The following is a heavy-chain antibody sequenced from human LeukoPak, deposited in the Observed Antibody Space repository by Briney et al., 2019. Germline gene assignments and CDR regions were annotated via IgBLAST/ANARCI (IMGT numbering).Heavy chain of an antibody. V-gene: IGHV3-11*01. CDR3: ARVSYDSSGYYFDY. J-gene: IGHJ4*02. CDR2: ISSSGSTI. D-gene: IGHD3-22*01. Sequence: TPGGSLRLSCAASGFTFSDYYMSWLRQAPGKGLEWVSHISSSGSTIYYADSVKGRFTISRDNAKNSLYLQMNSLRAEDTAVYYCARVSYDSSGYYFDYWGQGTLVTVSS. CDR1: GFTFSDYY.